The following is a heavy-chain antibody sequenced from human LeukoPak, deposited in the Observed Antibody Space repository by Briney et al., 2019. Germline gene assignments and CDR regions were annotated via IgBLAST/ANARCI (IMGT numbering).Heavy chain of an antibody. J-gene: IGHJ4*02. V-gene: IGHV1-69*05. CDR3: ARGVMTTVDY. CDR1: GGTFSSYA. Sequence: ASVKVSCKASGGTFSSYAISWVRQAPGQGLEWMGGIIPIFGTANYAQKFQGRVTMTRDTSTSTVYMELSSLRSEDTAVYYCARGVMTTVDYWGQGTLVTVSS. CDR2: IIPIFGTA. D-gene: IGHD4-17*01.